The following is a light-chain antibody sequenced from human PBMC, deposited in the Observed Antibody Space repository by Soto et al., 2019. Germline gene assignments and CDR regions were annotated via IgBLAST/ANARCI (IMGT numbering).Light chain of an antibody. CDR1: SSDVGGYHY. J-gene: IGLJ1*01. V-gene: IGLV2-14*03. CDR2: DVS. Sequence: QSALTQPASVSGSPGQSITISCTGTSSDVGGYHYVSWYQHHPGKAPKLMIYDVSNRPSGVSNRFSGSKSGNTASLTISGLQAEDEADYYCSSYTSSSTIYVFGPGTKLTVL. CDR3: SSYTSSSTIYV.